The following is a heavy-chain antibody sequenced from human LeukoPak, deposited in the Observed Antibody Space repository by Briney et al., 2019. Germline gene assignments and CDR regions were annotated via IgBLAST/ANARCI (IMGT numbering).Heavy chain of an antibody. CDR2: IYYSGST. V-gene: IGHV4-61*08. Sequence: SETLSLTCTVSGGSISSGGYYWSWIRQHPGKGLEWIGYIYYSGSTNYNPSLKSRVTISVDTSKNQFSLKLSSVTAADTAVYYCASTRYYYDSSGYYGPFVYWGQGTLVTVSS. J-gene: IGHJ4*02. CDR1: GGSISSGGYY. CDR3: ASTRYYYDSSGYYGPFVY. D-gene: IGHD3-22*01.